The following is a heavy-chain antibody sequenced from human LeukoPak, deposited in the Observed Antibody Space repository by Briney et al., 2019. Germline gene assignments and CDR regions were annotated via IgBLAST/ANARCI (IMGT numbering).Heavy chain of an antibody. V-gene: IGHV1-2*02. CDR3: AMPNSGYYYYMDV. J-gene: IGHJ6*03. CDR1: GYTFTGYY. Sequence: GASVKVSCKASGYTFTGYYMHWVRQAPGQGLEWMGWINPNSGGTNYAQKFQGRVTMTRDTSISTAYMELSRLRSDDTAVYYCAMPNSGYYYYMDVWGKGTTVTVSS. D-gene: IGHD3-10*01. CDR2: INPNSGGT.